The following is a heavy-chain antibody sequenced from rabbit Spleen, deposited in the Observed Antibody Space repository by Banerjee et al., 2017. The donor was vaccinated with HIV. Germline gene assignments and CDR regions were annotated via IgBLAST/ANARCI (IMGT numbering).Heavy chain of an antibody. D-gene: IGHD4-1*01. CDR1: GFSFRDRDV. V-gene: IGHV1S45*01. Sequence: QEQLEESGGGLVKPEGSLTLTWKASGFSFRDRDVMCWVRQAPGKGLEWIACINTATGKAVYASWVNGRFTISKTSSTVDLKMTSLTAADTATYFCVRDVGSSGWGSRLDLWGPGTLVTVS. CDR2: INTATGKA. CDR3: VRDVGSSGWGSRLDL. J-gene: IGHJ3*01.